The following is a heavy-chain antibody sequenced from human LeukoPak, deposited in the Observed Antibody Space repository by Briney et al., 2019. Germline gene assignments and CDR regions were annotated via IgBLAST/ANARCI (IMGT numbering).Heavy chain of an antibody. CDR3: AKYCGADCFSGIDH. D-gene: IGHD2-21*02. V-gene: IGHV3-23*01. Sequence: GGSLRLSCVASGFTSSNYAMTWVRQAPGKGLEWVSTVSGPGTDTYYVDSLKGRFTISRDNSKQTVYLQMKNLRHEDTAIYYCAKYCGADCFSGIDHWGQGTLVTVSS. CDR1: GFTSSNYA. J-gene: IGHJ4*02. CDR2: VSGPGTDT.